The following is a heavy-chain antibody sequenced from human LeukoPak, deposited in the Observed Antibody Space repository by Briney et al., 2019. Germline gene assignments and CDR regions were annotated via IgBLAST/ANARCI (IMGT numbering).Heavy chain of an antibody. CDR3: ATDAALMTTVVSSPDV. CDR1: RFTFSSYG. D-gene: IGHD4-23*01. Sequence: GGALRLSCAASRFTFSSYGMHGVRQAPGKGLEWVAGISYDGSNKYYADSVKGRFTISRDNSKNTLYLQMNSLRAEDTAVYYCATDAALMTTVVSSPDVWGQGTTVTVSS. CDR2: ISYDGSNK. J-gene: IGHJ6*02. V-gene: IGHV3-30*03.